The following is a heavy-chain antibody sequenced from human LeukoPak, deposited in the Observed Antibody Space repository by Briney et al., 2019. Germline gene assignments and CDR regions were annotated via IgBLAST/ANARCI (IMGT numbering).Heavy chain of an antibody. Sequence: GRSLRLSCAASGFTFSSYGMHWVRQAPGKGLEWVAVIWYDGSNKYYADSVKGRFTISRDNSKNTLYLQMNSLRAEDTAVYYCARDRWFGELFHNGMDVWGQGTTVTVSS. CDR1: GFTFSSYG. CDR2: IWYDGSNK. J-gene: IGHJ6*02. V-gene: IGHV3-33*01. D-gene: IGHD3-10*01. CDR3: ARDRWFGELFHNGMDV.